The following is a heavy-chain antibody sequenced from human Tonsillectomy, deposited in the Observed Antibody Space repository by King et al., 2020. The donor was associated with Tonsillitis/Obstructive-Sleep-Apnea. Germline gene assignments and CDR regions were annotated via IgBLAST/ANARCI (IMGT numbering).Heavy chain of an antibody. D-gene: IGHD2-2*01. CDR3: ASGSTPCPSDAFCGVDV. J-gene: IGHJ6*02. CDR2: IWYDGSNK. V-gene: IGHV3-33*01. CDR1: GFTFSTYD. Sequence: VQLVESGGGVVQPGRSLRLSCAASGFTFSTYDMHGVRQAPGKGLEWVAVIWYDGSNKYYAGSVKGGFTISRDNSKNTMYLQMSTLRAKDTAVYYCASGSTPCPSDAFCGVDVWGQGTPVTVFS.